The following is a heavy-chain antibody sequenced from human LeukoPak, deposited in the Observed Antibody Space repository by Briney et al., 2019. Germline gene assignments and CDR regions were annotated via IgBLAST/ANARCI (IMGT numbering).Heavy chain of an antibody. CDR1: GGSISSSSYY. V-gene: IGHV4-39*01. CDR2: IYYSGST. Sequence: SETLSLTYTVSGGSISSSSYYWGWIRQPPGKGLEWIGSIYYSGSTYYNPSLKSRVTISVDTSKNQFSLKLSSVTAADTAVYYCARRGYSSSWPTFDYWGQGTLVTVSS. CDR3: ARRGYSSSWPTFDY. J-gene: IGHJ4*02. D-gene: IGHD6-13*01.